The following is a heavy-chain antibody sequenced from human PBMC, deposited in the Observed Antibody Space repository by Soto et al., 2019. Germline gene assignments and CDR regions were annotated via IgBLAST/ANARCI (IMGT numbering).Heavy chain of an antibody. J-gene: IGHJ6*02. V-gene: IGHV1-69*12. CDR3: ASHSGSSPEGRYYSGMDV. Sequence: QVQLVQSGAEVKKPGSSVKVSCKDSGGTFSSYAISWVRQAPGQGLEWMGGIIPIFGTADYAQKFQGRVTITADESTSTAYMELSSLRSEDTAVYYCASHSGSSPEGRYYSGMDVWGQGTTVTVSS. D-gene: IGHD1-26*01. CDR1: GGTFSSYA. CDR2: IIPIFGTA.